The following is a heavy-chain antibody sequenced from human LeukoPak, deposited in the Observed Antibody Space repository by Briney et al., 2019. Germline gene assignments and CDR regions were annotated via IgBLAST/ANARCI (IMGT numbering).Heavy chain of an antibody. CDR3: AREVMGRGIAVAGTKPFDY. D-gene: IGHD6-19*01. J-gene: IGHJ4*02. V-gene: IGHV4-38-2*02. CDR1: NYFISSGYF. Sequence: SETLSLTCAVSNYFISSGYFWGWIRQSPGKGLEWIGSVVHRGATSYNPSLKSRVTISVDTSKNQFSLKLSSVTAADTAVYYCAREVMGRGIAVAGTKPFDYWGQGTLVTVSS. CDR2: VVHRGAT.